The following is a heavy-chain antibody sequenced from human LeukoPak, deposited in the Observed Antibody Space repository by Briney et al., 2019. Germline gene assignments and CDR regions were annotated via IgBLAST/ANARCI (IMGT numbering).Heavy chain of an antibody. CDR2: IYYSGST. CDR1: GGSIISHY. J-gene: IGHJ4*02. D-gene: IGHD3-9*01. V-gene: IGHV4-59*11. CDR3: ARTPYYDILTGYYPLEY. Sequence: SETLSLTCTVSGGSIISHYWSWLRQPPGKGLEWIGYIYYSGSTNYNPSLKSRVTISVDTSKNQFSLKLSSVTAADTAVYYCARTPYYDILTGYYPLEYWGQGTLVTVSS.